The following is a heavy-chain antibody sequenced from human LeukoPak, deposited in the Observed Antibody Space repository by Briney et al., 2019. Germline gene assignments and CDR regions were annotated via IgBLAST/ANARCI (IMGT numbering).Heavy chain of an antibody. CDR2: ISGSGSGT. D-gene: IGHD4-11*01. J-gene: IGHJ4*02. Sequence: GGSLRLSCVASGFTFSRQAMTWGRQAPGKGLELVSSISGSGSGTYYADSVKGRFTISRNNSKNKLYLQMNSLRDEDTAIYYCAKDYSGFNYWGQGTLVTVSS. V-gene: IGHV3-23*01. CDR3: AKDYSGFNY. CDR1: GFTFSRQA.